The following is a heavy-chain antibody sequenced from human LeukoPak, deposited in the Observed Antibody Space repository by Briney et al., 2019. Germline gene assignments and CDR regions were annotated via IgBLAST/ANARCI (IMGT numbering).Heavy chain of an antibody. CDR3: ASRNSSSSPS. Sequence: WASVKVSCKPSRYTFTGYYMHWVRQAPGQGREWMGRINPNSGGTNYAQKFQGRVTITRDTSISTAYMELSRLRSADTAVYYCASRNSSSSPSWGQGTLVTVSS. J-gene: IGHJ5*02. CDR2: INPNSGGT. V-gene: IGHV1-2*06. CDR1: RYTFTGYY. D-gene: IGHD6-6*01.